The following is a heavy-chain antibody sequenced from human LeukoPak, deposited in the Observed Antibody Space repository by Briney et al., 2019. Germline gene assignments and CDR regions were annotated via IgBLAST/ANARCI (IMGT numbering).Heavy chain of an antibody. V-gene: IGHV4-39*07. CDR1: GGSISSSSYY. CDR2: IYYSGST. D-gene: IGHD2-8*01. Sequence: SETLSLTCTVSGGSISSSSYYWGWIRQPPGKGLEWIGSIYYSGSTYYNPSLKSRVTISVDTSKNQFSLKLSSVTAADTAVYYCASCTQLWGYWYFDLWGRGTLVTVSS. J-gene: IGHJ2*01. CDR3: ASCTQLWGYWYFDL.